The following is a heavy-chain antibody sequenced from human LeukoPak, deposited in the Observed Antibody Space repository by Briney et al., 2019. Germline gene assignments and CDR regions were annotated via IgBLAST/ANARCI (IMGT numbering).Heavy chain of an antibody. D-gene: IGHD3-16*01. CDR2: INPNSGDA. Sequence: GASVKVSCKASGYTFTDYYIHWVRQAPGQGLEWMGWINPNSGDANYAQRFQVRVTMTRDTSISTAYMEVSSLRSDDTAIYYCARVFGAPGSFAFDPWGQGTLVTVSS. CDR1: GYTFTDYY. J-gene: IGHJ5*02. CDR3: ARVFGAPGSFAFDP. V-gene: IGHV1-2*02.